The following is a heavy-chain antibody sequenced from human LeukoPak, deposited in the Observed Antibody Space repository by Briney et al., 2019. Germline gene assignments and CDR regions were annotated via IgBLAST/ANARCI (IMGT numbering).Heavy chain of an antibody. CDR1: GYTFTEYY. V-gene: IGHV1-8*01. D-gene: IGHD6-13*01. CDR2: MNPNSGNT. Sequence: AASVKVSCKASGYTFTEYYMHWVRQATGQGLEWMGWMNPNSGNTGYAQKFQGRVTMTRNTSISTAYMELSSLRSEDTAVYYCAREYSSSWYGYAQKNWFDPWGQGTLVTVSS. CDR3: AREYSSSWYGYAQKNWFDP. J-gene: IGHJ5*02.